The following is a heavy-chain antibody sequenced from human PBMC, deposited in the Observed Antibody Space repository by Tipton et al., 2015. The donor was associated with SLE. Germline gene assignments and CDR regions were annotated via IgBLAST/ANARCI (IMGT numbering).Heavy chain of an antibody. V-gene: IGHV4-59*01. J-gene: IGHJ4*02. CDR3: ARGPAAGYFDY. CDR1: GGSISGYY. CDR2: IYYSGST. D-gene: IGHD3-10*01. Sequence: TLSLTCTVSGGSISGYYWSWIRQPPGKGLEWIGYIYYSGSTNYNPSLKSRVAISVDTSKNQFSLKLSSVTAADTAVYYCARGPAAGYFDYWGQGTLVTVSS.